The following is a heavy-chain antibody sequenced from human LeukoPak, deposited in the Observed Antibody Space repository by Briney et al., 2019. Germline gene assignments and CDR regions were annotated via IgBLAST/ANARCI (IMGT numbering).Heavy chain of an antibody. D-gene: IGHD5-18*01. CDR3: AKLSGGGYSYGYTATSDY. CDR2: VSGGGGST. J-gene: IGHJ4*02. Sequence: GGSLRLSCAASGFTFSNYGMSWVRQTPGKGLEWLSVVSGGGGSTSYADSVKGRFTISRDNSKNTVYMQMNSLRAEDTAVYYCAKLSGGGYSYGYTATSDYWGQGTLVTVSS. CDR1: GFTFSNYG. V-gene: IGHV3-23*01.